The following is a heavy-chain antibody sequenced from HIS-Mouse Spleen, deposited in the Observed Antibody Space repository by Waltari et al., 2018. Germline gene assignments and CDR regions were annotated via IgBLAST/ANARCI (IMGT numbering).Heavy chain of an antibody. CDR2: IYYSGST. CDR3: AREIPYSSSWYDWYFDL. Sequence: QLQLQESGPGLVKPSETLSLTCPVSGGSISSSSSYWGWIPQPPGKGLEWIGSIYYSGSTYYNPSLKSRVTISVDTSKNQFSLKLSSVTAADTAVYYCAREIPYSSSWYDWYFDLWGRGTLVTVSS. J-gene: IGHJ2*01. CDR1: GGSISSSSSY. D-gene: IGHD6-13*01. V-gene: IGHV4-39*07.